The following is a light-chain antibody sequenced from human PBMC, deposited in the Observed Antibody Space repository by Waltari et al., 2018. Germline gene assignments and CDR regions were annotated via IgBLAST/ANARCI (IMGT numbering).Light chain of an antibody. CDR3: QQSYTTPLT. CDR1: QSLLYRPNNQNY. CDR2: WAS. Sequence: DIVMTQSPESLAVSLGERATINCKSSQSLLYRPNNQNYLTWYQRKPGQTPKLLISWASTRESGVPDRFSGSGSGTDFTLTISSLQAEDVAVYYCQQSYTTPLTFGGGTRVEIK. J-gene: IGKJ4*01. V-gene: IGKV4-1*01.